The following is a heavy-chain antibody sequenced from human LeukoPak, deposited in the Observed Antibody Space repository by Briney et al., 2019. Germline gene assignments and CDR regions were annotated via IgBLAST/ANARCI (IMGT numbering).Heavy chain of an antibody. D-gene: IGHD1-26*01. CDR3: ARDQGATTTDYYYYMDV. Sequence: GASVKVSCKASGYTFTGYYMHWVRQAPGQGLEWMGWINPNSGGTNYAQKFQGRVTMTRDTSISTAYMELSRLRSDDTAVYYCARDQGATTTDYYYYMDVWGKGTTVTVSS. V-gene: IGHV1-2*02. J-gene: IGHJ6*03. CDR1: GYTFTGYY. CDR2: INPNSGGT.